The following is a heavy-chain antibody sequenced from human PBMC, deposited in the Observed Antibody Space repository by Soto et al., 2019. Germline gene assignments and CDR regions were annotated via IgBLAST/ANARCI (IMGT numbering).Heavy chain of an antibody. D-gene: IGHD2-21*02. V-gene: IGHV4-31*03. Sequence: QVQLQESGPGLVKPSQTLSLTCTVSGGSISSGGYYWSWIRQHPGKGLEWIGYIYYSGSTYYNPSLTSRVTISVDTSKNQFSLKLSSVTAADTAVYYCARVQIEEKHIVVVTAIPGAFDIWGQGTMVTVSS. CDR2: IYYSGST. J-gene: IGHJ3*02. CDR1: GGSISSGGYY. CDR3: ARVQIEEKHIVVVTAIPGAFDI.